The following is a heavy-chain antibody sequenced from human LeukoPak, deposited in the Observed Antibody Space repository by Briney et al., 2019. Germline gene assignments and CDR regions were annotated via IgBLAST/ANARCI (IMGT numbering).Heavy chain of an antibody. CDR2: IYHSEST. D-gene: IGHD1-26*01. Sequence: PSETLSLTCTVSGYSISSGYYWGWIRQPPGKGLEWIGSIYHSESTYNNPSLKSRVTMSVDTSKNQFSLKLSSVTAADTAVYYCARDIEGGSYRPGAFDIWGQGTMVTVSS. CDR1: GYSISSGYY. CDR3: ARDIEGGSYRPGAFDI. V-gene: IGHV4-38-2*02. J-gene: IGHJ3*02.